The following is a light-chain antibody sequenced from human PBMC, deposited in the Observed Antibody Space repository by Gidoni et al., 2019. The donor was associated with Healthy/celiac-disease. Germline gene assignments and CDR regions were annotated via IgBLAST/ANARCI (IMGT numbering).Light chain of an antibody. CDR2: GNS. J-gene: IGLJ2*01. V-gene: IGLV1-40*01. CDR3: QSYDSSLSGVV. Sequence: QSVLTQPPSLSGAPGQMVTISCTGSSSNIGAGYDVHWYQQLPGTAPKLLIYGNSNRPSGVPDRFSGSKSGTSASLAITGLQAEDEADYYCQSYDSSLSGVVFGGGTKLTVL. CDR1: SSNIGAGYD.